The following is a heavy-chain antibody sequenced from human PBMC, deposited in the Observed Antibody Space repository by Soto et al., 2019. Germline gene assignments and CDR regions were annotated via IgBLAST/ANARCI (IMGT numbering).Heavy chain of an antibody. CDR2: IYHSGST. CDR1: GGSISSGGYS. D-gene: IGHD6-6*01. J-gene: IGHJ4*02. CDR3: ARAEYSSSSFDY. V-gene: IGHV4-30-2*01. Sequence: SLSLTFAVSGGSISSGGYSWSWIRQPPGKGLEWIGYIYHSGSTYYNPSLKSRVTISVDRSKNQFSLKLSSVTAADTAVHYSARAEYSSSSFDYCGQRTLVTVSS.